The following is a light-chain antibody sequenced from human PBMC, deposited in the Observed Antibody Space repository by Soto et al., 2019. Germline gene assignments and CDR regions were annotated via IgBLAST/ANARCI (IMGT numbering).Light chain of an antibody. CDR1: ISDIVNNY. Sequence: QSLPTQPPSVSSGPGQKVTISCSGSISDIVNNYVSWYQQLPGTAPKLLTYDNNKRPSGIPDRLFASKSGTSDTLGITGLQTGDEADYYCGTCDSSPSAYVFGTGTKV. V-gene: IGLV1-51*01. J-gene: IGLJ1*01. CDR2: DNN. CDR3: GTCDSSPSAYV.